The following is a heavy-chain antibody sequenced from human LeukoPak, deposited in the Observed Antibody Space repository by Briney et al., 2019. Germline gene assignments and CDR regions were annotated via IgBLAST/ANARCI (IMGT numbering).Heavy chain of an antibody. V-gene: IGHV4-59*08. D-gene: IGHD5-12*01. CDR2: IYYRGST. CDR3: ARHEGWLLYYFDY. J-gene: IGHJ4*02. CDR1: GGSISSYY. Sequence: SETLSLTCTVSGGSISSYYWSWIRQPPGKGLEWIGYIYYRGSTNYNPSLKSRVTISVDTSKNQFSLKLSSVTAADTAVYYCARHEGWLLYYFDYWGQGTLVTVSS.